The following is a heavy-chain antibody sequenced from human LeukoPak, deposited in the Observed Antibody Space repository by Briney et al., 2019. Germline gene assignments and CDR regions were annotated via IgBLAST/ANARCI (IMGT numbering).Heavy chain of an antibody. CDR2: MNPDSGGT. J-gene: IGHJ4*02. CDR3: TTRGGDTLMRTEAFDY. Sequence: VASVKVSCEASGYTFTDYYIHWVRQAPGQGLEWMGWMNPDSGGTNYAQKFKGRVTMTRDTSINTAYMDLRRLTSDDTAIYYCTTRGGDTLMRTEAFDYWGLGTLVTVSS. CDR1: GYTFTDYY. D-gene: IGHD3-16*01. V-gene: IGHV1-2*02.